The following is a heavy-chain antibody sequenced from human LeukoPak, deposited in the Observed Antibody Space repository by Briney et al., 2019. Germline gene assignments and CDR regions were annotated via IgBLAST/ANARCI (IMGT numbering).Heavy chain of an antibody. Sequence: GGSLRLSCAASGFTFSSYEVNWVRQAPGKGLEWVSYISSSGSTIYYADSVKGRFTISRDNAKNSLYLQMNSLRAEDTAVYYCAKDSGVVPAAISPRFDYWGQGTLVTVSS. V-gene: IGHV3-48*03. D-gene: IGHD2-2*01. CDR1: GFTFSSYE. CDR3: AKDSGVVPAAISPRFDY. CDR2: ISSSGSTI. J-gene: IGHJ4*02.